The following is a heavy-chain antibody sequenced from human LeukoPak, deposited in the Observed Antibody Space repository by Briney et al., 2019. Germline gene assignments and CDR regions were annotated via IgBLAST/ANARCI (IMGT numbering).Heavy chain of an antibody. CDR1: GGSISSSSCY. V-gene: IGHV4-39*07. J-gene: IGHJ4*02. CDR2: IYYSGST. D-gene: IGHD3-16*02. CDR3: ARDPHDYVWGSYRFDY. Sequence: SETLSLTCTVSGGSISSSSCYWGWIRQPPGKGLEWIGSIYYSGSTYYNPSLESRVTISVDTSKNQFSLKLSSVTAADTAVYYCARDPHDYVWGSYRFDYWGQGTLVTVSS.